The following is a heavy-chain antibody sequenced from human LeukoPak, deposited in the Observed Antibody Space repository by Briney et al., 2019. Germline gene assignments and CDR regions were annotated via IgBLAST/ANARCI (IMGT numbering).Heavy chain of an antibody. Sequence: PGGSLRLSCAASGFTFSKYAMTWVRQAPGKGLEWVSAISGSGGNTYYADSVKGRFTISRDNSKNTLYLQMNSLRAEDTAVYYCAKVTPSGSRRSHWFDPWGQGTLVTVSS. CDR2: ISGSGGNT. J-gene: IGHJ5*02. V-gene: IGHV3-23*01. D-gene: IGHD5-12*01. CDR1: GFTFSKYA. CDR3: AKVTPSGSRRSHWFDP.